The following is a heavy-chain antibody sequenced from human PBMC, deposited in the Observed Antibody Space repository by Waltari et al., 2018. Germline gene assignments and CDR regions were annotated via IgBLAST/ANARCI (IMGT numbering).Heavy chain of an antibody. Sequence: QVQLQESGPGLVKPSETLSLTCTVSGGSISSYYWSWIRQPPGKGLEWTGYIYYSGSTNYNPPLKSRVTISVDTSKNQFALKLSSVTAADTAVYYCARDGGLWGSGSYYYGDIGVNYYMDVWGKGTTVTVSS. D-gene: IGHD3-10*01. CDR1: GGSISSYY. CDR2: IYYSGST. J-gene: IGHJ6*03. CDR3: ARDGGLWGSGSYYYGDIGVNYYMDV. V-gene: IGHV4-59*01.